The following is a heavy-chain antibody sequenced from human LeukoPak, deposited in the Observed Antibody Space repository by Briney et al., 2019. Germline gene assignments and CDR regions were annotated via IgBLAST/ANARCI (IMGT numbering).Heavy chain of an antibody. CDR2: IKQDGSEK. CDR1: GLTFSSFW. V-gene: IGHV3-7*01. D-gene: IGHD2-15*01. J-gene: IGHJ4*02. CDR3: ARAPRRCSGGSCYSSTFDY. Sequence: GGSLRLSCAASGLTFSSFWMRWVRQTPGKGLEWVANIKQDGSEKYYVDSVKGRFTISRDNAKNSLYLQMNSLRTEDTAVYYCARAPRRCSGGSCYSSTFDYWGQGTLVTVSS.